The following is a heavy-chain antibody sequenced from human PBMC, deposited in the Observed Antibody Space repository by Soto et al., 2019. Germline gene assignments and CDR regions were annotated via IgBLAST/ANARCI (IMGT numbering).Heavy chain of an antibody. CDR1: GFTFTSSA. CDR2: IVVGSGNT. V-gene: IGHV1-58*01. CDR3: AAARTSAYDAFDI. Sequence: GASVKVSCKASGFTFTSSAVQWVRQARGQRLEWIGWIVVGSGNTNYAQKFQERVTITRDMSTSTAYMELSSLRFEDTAVYYCAAARTSAYDAFDIWGQGTMVTVS. J-gene: IGHJ3*02.